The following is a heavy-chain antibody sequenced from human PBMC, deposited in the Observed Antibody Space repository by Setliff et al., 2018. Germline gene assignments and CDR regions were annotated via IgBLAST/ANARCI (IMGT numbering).Heavy chain of an antibody. J-gene: IGHJ4*01. Sequence: ASVKVSCKASDYTFTSSGISWVRQAPGQGLEWMGWISVYNGYIVYAQKLQGRVTLTTDTSTNTAYMELRSLRSDDTAVYYCARRSGDRGMTTGWPDDFDYWGRGTLVTVSS. CDR3: ARRSGDRGMTTGWPDDFDY. CDR1: DYTFTSSG. CDR2: ISVYNGYI. V-gene: IGHV1-18*01. D-gene: IGHD4-17*01.